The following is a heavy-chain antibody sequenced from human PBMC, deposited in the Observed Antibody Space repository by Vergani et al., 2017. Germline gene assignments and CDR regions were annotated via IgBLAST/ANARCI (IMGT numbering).Heavy chain of an antibody. CDR1: GYTFTGYY. V-gene: IGHV1-69*01. J-gene: IGHJ4*02. Sequence: QVQLVQSGAEVKKPGASVKVSCKASGYTFTGYYMHWVRQAPGQGLEWMGGIIPIFGTANYAQKFQGRVTITADESTSTAYMELSSLRSEDTAVYYCARKGSGSYYHFDYWGQGTLVTVSS. CDR3: ARKGSGSYYHFDY. D-gene: IGHD3-10*01. CDR2: IIPIFGTA.